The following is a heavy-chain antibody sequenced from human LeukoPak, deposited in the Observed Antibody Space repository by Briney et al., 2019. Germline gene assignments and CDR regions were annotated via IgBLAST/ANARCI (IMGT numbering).Heavy chain of an antibody. D-gene: IGHD3-22*01. CDR3: ARDMGYYDSSGYYAVGAFDI. J-gene: IGHJ3*02. CDR1: GGTFSSYA. V-gene: IGHV1-69*13. CDR2: IIPIFGTA. Sequence: ASVKVSCKASGGTFSSYAISWVRQAPGQGLEWMGRIIPIFGTANYAQKFQGRVTITADESTSTAYMELSSLRSEDTAVYYCARDMGYYDSSGYYAVGAFDIWGQGTMVTVSS.